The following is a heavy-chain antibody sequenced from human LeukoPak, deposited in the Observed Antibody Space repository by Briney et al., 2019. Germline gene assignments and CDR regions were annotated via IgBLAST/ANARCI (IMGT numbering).Heavy chain of an antibody. J-gene: IGHJ6*03. D-gene: IGHD6-6*01. CDR3: TRGIAARPKGYYYYYKDV. V-gene: IGHV3-49*03. CDR1: GFTFGDYA. CDR2: IRSKAYGGTT. Sequence: GGSLRLSCTASGFTFGDYAMSWFRQAPGKGLEWVGFIRSKAYGGTTEYAASVKGRFTISRDDSKSIAYLQMNSLKTEDTAVYYCTRGIAARPKGYYYYYKDVWGKGTTVTVSS.